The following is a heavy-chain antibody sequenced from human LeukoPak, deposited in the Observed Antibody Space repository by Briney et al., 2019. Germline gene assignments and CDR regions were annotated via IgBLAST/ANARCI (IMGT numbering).Heavy chain of an antibody. CDR2: ISYDGSNK. CDR1: GFTFSSYG. CDR3: ARPRDGYNRGAFDI. D-gene: IGHD5-24*01. J-gene: IGHJ3*02. Sequence: GGSLRLSCAASGFTFSSYGMHWVRQAPGKGLEWVAVISYDGSNKYYADSVKGRFTISRDNSKNTLYLQMNSLRAEDTAVYYCARPRDGYNRGAFDIWGQGTMVTVSS. V-gene: IGHV3-30*03.